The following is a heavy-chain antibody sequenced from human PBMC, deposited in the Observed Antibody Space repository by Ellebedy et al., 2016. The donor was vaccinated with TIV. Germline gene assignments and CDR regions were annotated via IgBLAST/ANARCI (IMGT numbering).Heavy chain of an antibody. CDR2: ISGNGGST. J-gene: IGHJ4*02. CDR3: VKESDILVVPVATTGFDY. Sequence: GESLKISCSVSGFTFSSYGMHWVRQAPGKGPEYVSGISGNGGSTNYAESVKGRFTISRHNSKNTLYLQMSSLRAEDTAVYYCVKESDILVVPVATTGFDYWGQGTLVTVSS. D-gene: IGHD2-2*01. V-gene: IGHV3-64D*09. CDR1: GFTFSSYG.